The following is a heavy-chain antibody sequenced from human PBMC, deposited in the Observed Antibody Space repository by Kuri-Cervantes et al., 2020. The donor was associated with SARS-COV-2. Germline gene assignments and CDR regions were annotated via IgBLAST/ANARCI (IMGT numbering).Heavy chain of an antibody. CDR2: ISSSSSYI. J-gene: IGHJ6*03. Sequence: GASLKISCAASGFIFSSYSMNWVRQAPGRGLEWVSSISSSSSYIYDADSVKGRFTISRDNAKNSLYLQMNSLRAEDTAVYYCARVVPTAMNLIYYYYYMDVWGKGITVTVSS. V-gene: IGHV3-21*01. CDR3: ARVVPTAMNLIYYYYYMDV. D-gene: IGHD5-18*01. CDR1: GFIFSSYS.